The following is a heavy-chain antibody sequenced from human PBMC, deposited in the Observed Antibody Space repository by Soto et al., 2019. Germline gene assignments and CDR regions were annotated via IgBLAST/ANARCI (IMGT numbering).Heavy chain of an antibody. CDR2: IKQDGSEK. J-gene: IGHJ4*02. Sequence: EVQLVESGGGLVQPGGSLRLSWAASGFTFSSYWMSWVRQAPGKGLEWVANIKQDGSEKYYVDSVKGRFTISTDNAKNSLYLQMNSLRAEDTAVYYCARDRGIVGARWSDYWGQGTLVTVSS. CDR3: ARDRGIVGARWSDY. V-gene: IGHV3-7*01. CDR1: GFTFSSYW. D-gene: IGHD1-26*01.